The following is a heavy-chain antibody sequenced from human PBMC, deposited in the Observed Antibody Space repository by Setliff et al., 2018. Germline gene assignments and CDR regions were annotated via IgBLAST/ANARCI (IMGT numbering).Heavy chain of an antibody. CDR2: INHSGST. CDR3: ARSGYYDFWCGFLNDAFDI. V-gene: IGHV4-34*01. CDR1: GGSFSGYY. D-gene: IGHD3-3*01. J-gene: IGHJ3*02. Sequence: PSETLSLTCAVYGGSFSGYYWCWIRQPPGKGLEWIGEINHSGSTNYNPSLKSRFTISGDTSKNNFSLKLSYVTAADTAVYYCARSGYYDFWCGFLNDAFDIWGQGTMVTVSS.